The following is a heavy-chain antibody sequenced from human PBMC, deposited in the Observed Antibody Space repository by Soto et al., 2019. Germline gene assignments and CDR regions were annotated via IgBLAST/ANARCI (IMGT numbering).Heavy chain of an antibody. CDR2: ISADNVKT. J-gene: IGHJ5*02. CDR1: GYTFTRYG. V-gene: IGHV1-18*01. Sequence: QVQLVQSGAEVKKPGASVKVSCKASGYTFTRYGITWVRQAPGQGLEWMGWISADNVKTKYAQKTHGRVTMTTDTSTSTAYVELRSLRSDDTAVYYCARLISGTYSDWFDPWGQGTLVTVSS. CDR3: ARLISGTYSDWFDP. D-gene: IGHD1-26*01.